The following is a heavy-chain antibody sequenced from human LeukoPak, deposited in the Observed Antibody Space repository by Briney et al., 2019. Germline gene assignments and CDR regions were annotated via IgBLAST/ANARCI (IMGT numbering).Heavy chain of an antibody. CDR2: INSDGSST. CDR1: GFTFNSFW. J-gene: IGHJ4*02. CDR3: ARGPNSKDY. Sequence: PGGSLRLSCAASGFTFNSFWMHWVRQAPGKGLVWVSHINSDGSSTSYADSVKGRFTISRDNAKNTLYLQMNSLRAEDTAVYYCARGPNSKDYWGQGTLVTVSS. V-gene: IGHV3-74*01. D-gene: IGHD4-23*01.